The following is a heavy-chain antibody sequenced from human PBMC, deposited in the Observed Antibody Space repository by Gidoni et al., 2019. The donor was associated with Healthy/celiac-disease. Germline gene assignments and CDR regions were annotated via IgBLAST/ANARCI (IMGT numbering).Heavy chain of an antibody. Sequence: QLQLQESGPGLVKPSETLSLTLTVPGGSIRSSSYYWGWIRQTPGKGREWIGSLYYRGSTYYNPSLKSRVTISVDTSKNHFSLKLSSVTAADTAVYYCARGDIVATTYYFDYWGQGTLVTVSS. CDR2: LYYRGST. V-gene: IGHV4-39*02. D-gene: IGHD5-12*01. CDR1: GGSIRSSSYY. CDR3: ARGDIVATTYYFDY. J-gene: IGHJ4*02.